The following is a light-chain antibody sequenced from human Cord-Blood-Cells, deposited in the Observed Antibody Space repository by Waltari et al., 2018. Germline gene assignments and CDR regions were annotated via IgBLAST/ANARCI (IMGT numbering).Light chain of an antibody. CDR2: EGS. V-gene: IGLV2-23*03. CDR1: SSDVGSYNL. J-gene: IGLJ1*01. CDR3: CSYAGSSTV. Sequence: QSALTQPASVSGSPGQSITTSCTGTSSDVGSYNLVSWYQQHPGKAPKLMIYEGSKRPSGVSNRFSVSKSGNTASLTISGLQAEDEADYYCCSYAGSSTVFGTGTKVTVL.